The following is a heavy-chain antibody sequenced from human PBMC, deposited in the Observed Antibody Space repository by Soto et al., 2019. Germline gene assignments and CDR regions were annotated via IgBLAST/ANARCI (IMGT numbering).Heavy chain of an antibody. CDR1: GGSIRNYY. D-gene: IGHD2-15*01. J-gene: IGHJ4*02. CDR3: ARHGGACSGGTCYSEYDS. Sequence: SETLSLTCTVSGGSIRNYYWTWIRQPPGKGLEWIGYIYHTGSTTYNPSLDSRVTISLDTSENQFSLKLRSVTAADTAVYYCARHGGACSGGTCYSEYDSWGQGTLVTVS. CDR2: IYHTGST. V-gene: IGHV4-59*08.